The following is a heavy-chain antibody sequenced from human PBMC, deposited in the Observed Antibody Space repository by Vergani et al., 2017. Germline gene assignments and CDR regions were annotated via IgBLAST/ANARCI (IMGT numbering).Heavy chain of an antibody. J-gene: IGHJ6*03. D-gene: IGHD6-19*01. V-gene: IGHV3-15*01. CDR3: ARASVPYNSRWQNYYMDV. CDR1: GFTFINAW. CDR2: IKSKTDGGTT. Sequence: EVQLVESGGGLVKPGGSLRLSCAASGFTFINAWMTWVRQAPGKGLDWVGRIKSKTDGGTTYYAAPVKGKFTISRDNYKNTLYLQMNSLRPEDTAVYYCARASVPYNSRWQNYYMDVWGKGTTVIVSS.